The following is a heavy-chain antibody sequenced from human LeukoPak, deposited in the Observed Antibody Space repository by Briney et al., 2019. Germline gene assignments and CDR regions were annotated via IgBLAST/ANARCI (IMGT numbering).Heavy chain of an antibody. CDR2: INHSGST. Sequence: PSETLSLTCAVYGGSFSGYYWSWIRQPPGKGLKWIGEINHSGSTNYNPSLKSRVTISVDTSKNQFSLKLSSVTAADTAVYYYARGPIVLMVYATVSWFDPWGQGTLVTVSS. CDR1: GGSFSGYY. CDR3: ARGPIVLMVYATVSWFDP. J-gene: IGHJ5*02. V-gene: IGHV4-34*01. D-gene: IGHD2-8*01.